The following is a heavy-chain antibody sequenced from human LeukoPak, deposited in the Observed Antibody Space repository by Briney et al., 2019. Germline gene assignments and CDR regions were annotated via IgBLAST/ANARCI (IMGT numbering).Heavy chain of an antibody. J-gene: IGHJ4*02. CDR3: ARDNNGDFWSGYYTDPIDY. Sequence: GASVKVSCKASGYTFTSYGISWVRQAPGQGLQGMGWISAYNGNTNYAQKLQGRVTMTTDTSTSTAYMELRSLRSDDTAVYYCARDNNGDFWSGYYTDPIDYWGQGALVTVSS. V-gene: IGHV1-18*01. CDR1: GYTFTSYG. D-gene: IGHD3-3*01. CDR2: ISAYNGNT.